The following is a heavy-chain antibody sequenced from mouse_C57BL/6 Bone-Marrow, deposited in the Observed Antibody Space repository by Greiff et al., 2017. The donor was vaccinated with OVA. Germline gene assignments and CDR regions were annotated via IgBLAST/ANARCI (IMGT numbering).Heavy chain of an antibody. D-gene: IGHD2-4*01. CDR3: ARRDYDYDEGFAY. CDR2: IHPNSGST. Sequence: QVQLQQPGAELVKPGASVKLSCKASGYTFTSYWMHWVKQRPGQGLEWIGMIHPNSGSTNYNEKFKSKATLTVDKSSSTAYMQLSSLTSEDSAVYYGARRDYDYDEGFAYWGQGTLVTVSA. J-gene: IGHJ3*01. CDR1: GYTFTSYW. V-gene: IGHV1-64*01.